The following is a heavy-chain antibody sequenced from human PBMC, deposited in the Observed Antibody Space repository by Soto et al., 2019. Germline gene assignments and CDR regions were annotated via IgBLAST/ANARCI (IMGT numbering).Heavy chain of an antibody. D-gene: IGHD5-12*01. V-gene: IGHV1-8*01. J-gene: IGHJ4*01. Sequence: QVQLVQSGAEVKKPGASVKVSCKATGYTFTTYDINWVRQGTGQRLERMGWMNPNSGDTGYAQKFQGRVTMTRDTSISTASMELSTLTSEDTAVYYCVRGLEWLRNYWGQGTLVTVSS. CDR2: MNPNSGDT. CDR3: VRGLEWLRNY. CDR1: GYTFTTYD.